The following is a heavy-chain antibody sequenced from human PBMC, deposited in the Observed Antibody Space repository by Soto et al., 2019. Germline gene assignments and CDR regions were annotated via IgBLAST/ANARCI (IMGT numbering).Heavy chain of an antibody. J-gene: IGHJ4*02. D-gene: IGHD2-2*01. CDR1: GDSVTSHY. CDR2: MHYTGFS. V-gene: IGHV4-59*02. Sequence: PSETLSLTCSFSGDSVTSHYLTWIRQSPEKGLEWIGYMHYTGFSHYNPSLKSRLTISVDTSKNQFTLQVSSVTVADTAVYYCARLLLGYCSSTSSYAGDYWGQGTLVTVSS. CDR3: ARLLLGYCSSTSSYAGDY.